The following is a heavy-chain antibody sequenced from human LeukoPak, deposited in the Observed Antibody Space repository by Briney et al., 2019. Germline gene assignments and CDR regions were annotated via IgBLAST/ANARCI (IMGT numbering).Heavy chain of an antibody. CDR1: GYTLTELS. V-gene: IGHV1-24*01. J-gene: IGHJ4*02. CDR3: ATDAHPTGIVVVPAAI. D-gene: IGHD2-2*01. Sequence: ASVKVSCKVSGYTLTELSMHWVRQAPGKGLEWMGGFDPEDGETIYAQKFQGRVTMTEDTSTDTAYMELSSLRSEDTGVYYCATDAHPTGIVVVPAAIWGQGTLVTVSS. CDR2: FDPEDGET.